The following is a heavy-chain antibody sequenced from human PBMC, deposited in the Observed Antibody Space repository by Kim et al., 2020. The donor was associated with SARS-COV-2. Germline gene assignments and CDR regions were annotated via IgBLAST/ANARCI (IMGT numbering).Heavy chain of an antibody. CDR1: DASIYNYY. V-gene: IGHV4-59*01. Sequence: SETLSLTCTVSDASIYNYYWNWIRQSPEKGLEWIGYVHYSGSANYNPSLRSRVTLSVDTSKSQFSLKLNSVTAADTAVYFCARWGGSDYNAYDMWGQGTMVIVSS. CDR2: VHYSGSA. D-gene: IGHD3-10*01. CDR3: ARWGGSDYNAYDM. J-gene: IGHJ3*02.